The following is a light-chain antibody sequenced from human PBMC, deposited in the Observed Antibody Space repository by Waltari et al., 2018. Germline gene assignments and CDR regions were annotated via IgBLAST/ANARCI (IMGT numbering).Light chain of an antibody. Sequence: EIVLTQSPATLSLSPGERATLSCQASQSVRNYLAWYQQKPGQAPRLLIYDASNRATGIPARFSGFGSETDFTLTISSLEPEDFAVYFCQQRSKWPLTFGGGTKVEIK. CDR2: DAS. J-gene: IGKJ4*01. V-gene: IGKV3-11*01. CDR3: QQRSKWPLT. CDR1: QSVRNY.